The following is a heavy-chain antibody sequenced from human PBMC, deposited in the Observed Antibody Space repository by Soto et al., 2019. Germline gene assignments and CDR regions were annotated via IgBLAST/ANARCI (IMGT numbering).Heavy chain of an antibody. D-gene: IGHD4-4*01. Sequence: ETLSLTCAVYGGSFSGYYWSWIRQPPGKGLEWIGEINHSGSTNYNPSLKSRVTISVDTSKNQFSLKLSSVTAADTAVYYCARVGYSNYSYYYGMDVWGQGTTVTVSS. CDR3: ARVGYSNYSYYYGMDV. J-gene: IGHJ6*02. V-gene: IGHV4-34*01. CDR1: GGSFSGYY. CDR2: INHSGST.